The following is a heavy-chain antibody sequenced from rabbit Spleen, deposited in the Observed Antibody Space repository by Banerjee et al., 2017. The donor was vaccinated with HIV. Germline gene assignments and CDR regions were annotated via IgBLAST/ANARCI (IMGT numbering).Heavy chain of an antibody. J-gene: IGHJ4*01. D-gene: IGHD6-1*01. V-gene: IGHV1S40*01. Sequence: QSLEESGGDLVKPGASLTLTCTASGFALSWHYYMCWVRQAPGKGLEWIACIEGGSGITTYYTSWAKSRFAISKASSTTITLPMTSLTDADTATYFCAGDVVGYGGVAYGHGAGFKLWGQGTLVTVS. CDR1: GFALSWHYY. CDR2: IEGGSGITT. CDR3: AGDVVGYGGVAYGHGAGFKL.